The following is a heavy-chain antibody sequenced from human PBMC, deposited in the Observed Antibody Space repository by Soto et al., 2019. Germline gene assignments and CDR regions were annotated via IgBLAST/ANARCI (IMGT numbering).Heavy chain of an antibody. Sequence: VQLLESGGGLVQPGGSLRLSCAASGFSFSSYAMSWVRQAPGKGLEWVSGISGSGGTTYYADSVKGRFTISRDNSKNTLYLQMNSLRAEDTAVYYCARPYPHMYGWADRWGRGTLVTVSS. J-gene: IGHJ2*01. V-gene: IGHV3-23*01. CDR1: GFSFSSYA. D-gene: IGHD3-10*01. CDR3: ARPYPHMYGWADR. CDR2: ISGSGGTT.